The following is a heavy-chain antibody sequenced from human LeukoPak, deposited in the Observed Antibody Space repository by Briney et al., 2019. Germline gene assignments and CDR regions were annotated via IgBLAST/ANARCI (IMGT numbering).Heavy chain of an antibody. D-gene: IGHD6-13*01. Sequence: GGSLRLSCAASGFTVSDNYMSWVRQAPGKGLEWVSVMYSRGDTYYADSVKGRFTFSRDISKNTLYLQMNGLRTEDTAMYYCARDAPQVPAAGVLASWGQGTMVTVSS. CDR1: GFTVSDNY. J-gene: IGHJ5*02. CDR3: ARDAPQVPAAGVLAS. CDR2: MYSRGDT. V-gene: IGHV3-53*01.